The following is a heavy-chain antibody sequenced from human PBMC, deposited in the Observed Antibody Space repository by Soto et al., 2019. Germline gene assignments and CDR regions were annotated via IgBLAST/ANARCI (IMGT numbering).Heavy chain of an antibody. J-gene: IGHJ4*02. V-gene: IGHV4-34*02. D-gene: IGHD3-10*01. Sequence: QVQLQQWGAGLLKPSETLSLTCGVYGGSFSNYYWSWIRQPPGKELEWIGEINHSGSTNYNPSLKSRVTISVDMSKIQFSLKLSSVTAADTAVYYCARDGDHYGSFDYWGQGTLVTVSS. CDR1: GGSFSNYY. CDR3: ARDGDHYGSFDY. CDR2: INHSGST.